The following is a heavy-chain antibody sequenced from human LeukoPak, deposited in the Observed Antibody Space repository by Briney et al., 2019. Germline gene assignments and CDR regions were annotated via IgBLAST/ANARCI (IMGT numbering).Heavy chain of an antibody. J-gene: IGHJ3*02. CDR3: ARTAYYYDSSGYDDAFDI. Sequence: GGSLRLSCTASGFTFSDYYMTWIRQAPGKGLEWLSCISSGGYTIYYADSVKGRFTLSRDNAKNSLYLQMNSLRAEDTAVYYCARTAYYYDSSGYDDAFDIWGQGTMVTVSS. CDR2: ISSGGYTI. D-gene: IGHD3-22*01. CDR1: GFTFSDYY. V-gene: IGHV3-11*01.